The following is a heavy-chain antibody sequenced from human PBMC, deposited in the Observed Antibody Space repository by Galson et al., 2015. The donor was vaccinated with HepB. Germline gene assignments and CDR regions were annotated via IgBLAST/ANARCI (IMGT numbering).Heavy chain of an antibody. J-gene: IGHJ6*03. Sequence: SVKVSCKASGYTFTSYGISWVRQAPGQGLKWMGWISAYNGNTNYVQKLQGRVTMTTDTSTSTAYMELRSLRSDDTAVYYCARGRDLRIAARPGNYYYYYMDVWGKGTTVTVSS. CDR3: ARGRDLRIAARPGNYYYYYMDV. V-gene: IGHV1-18*04. CDR1: GYTFTSYG. CDR2: ISAYNGNT. D-gene: IGHD6-6*01.